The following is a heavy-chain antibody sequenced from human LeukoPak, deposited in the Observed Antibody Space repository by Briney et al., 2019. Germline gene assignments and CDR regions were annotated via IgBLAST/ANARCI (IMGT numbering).Heavy chain of an antibody. D-gene: IGHD5-12*01. J-gene: IGHJ4*02. CDR3: ARGPSGYHNT. Sequence: GGSLRLSCAASGFKFSDYQMNWVRQAPGKGLEWVAVISYDGSNKYYADSVKGRFTISRDNSKNTLYLQMNSLRAEDTAVYYCARGPSGYHNTGGQGTLVTVSS. CDR1: GFKFSDYQ. CDR2: ISYDGSNK. V-gene: IGHV3-30*04.